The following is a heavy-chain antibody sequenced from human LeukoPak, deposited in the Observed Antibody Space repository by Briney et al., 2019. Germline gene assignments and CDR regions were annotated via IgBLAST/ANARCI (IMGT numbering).Heavy chain of an antibody. J-gene: IGHJ6*02. CDR1: GGTFSSHA. Sequence: ASVKVSCKASGGTFSSHAISWVRQAPGQGLEWMGRIIPILGIANYAQKFQGRVTITADKSTSTAYMELSSLRSEDTAVYYCATLLEWLPYYYYGMDVWGQGTTVTVSS. CDR3: ATLLEWLPYYYYGMDV. CDR2: IIPILGIA. D-gene: IGHD3-3*01. V-gene: IGHV1-69*04.